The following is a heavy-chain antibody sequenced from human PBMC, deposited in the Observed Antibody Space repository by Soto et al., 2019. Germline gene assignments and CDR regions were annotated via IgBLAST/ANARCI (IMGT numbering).Heavy chain of an antibody. V-gene: IGHV2-5*02. CDR1: GFSLRDSTVS. CDR3: VHRGVYHDRSGFYHPYFVY. CDR2: IYWDDDT. J-gene: IGHJ4*02. D-gene: IGHD3-22*01. Sequence: APTLVNPTQTLTLTCTFSGFSLRDSTVSVGWVRQPPGRALEWLALIYWDDDTRFTPSLQNRLTVTKDTSKNQVVLTMTNVDPEDTGTYFCVHRGVYHDRSGFYHPYFVYLGPGTLVTVS.